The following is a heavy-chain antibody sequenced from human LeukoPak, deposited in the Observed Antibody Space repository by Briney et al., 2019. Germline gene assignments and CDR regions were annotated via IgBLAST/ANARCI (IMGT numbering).Heavy chain of an antibody. CDR1: GGSFSGYY. Sequence: SETLSLTCAVYGGSFSGYYWSWIRQPPGKGLEWIGEINHSGSTNYNPSLKSRVTISVDTSKNQSSLKLSSVTAADTAVYYCARSDCWSGYSLDYWGQGPLATVSS. V-gene: IGHV4-34*01. CDR2: INHSGST. D-gene: IGHD3-3*01. CDR3: ARSDCWSGYSLDY. J-gene: IGHJ4*02.